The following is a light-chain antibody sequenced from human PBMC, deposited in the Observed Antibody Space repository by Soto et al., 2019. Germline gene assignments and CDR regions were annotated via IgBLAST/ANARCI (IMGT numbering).Light chain of an antibody. CDR2: TAS. J-gene: IGKJ1*01. V-gene: IGKV1-39*01. CDR1: HTINSY. Sequence: DIQMTQSPSSLSSSVGDRFTITFLSSHTINSYLNWYKQKPGKAPNLLIYTASSLQSGVPSRFSGSESGTDFTLTISSLQPEDFATYYCQQSYSSPPTFGQGTKVDI. CDR3: QQSYSSPPT.